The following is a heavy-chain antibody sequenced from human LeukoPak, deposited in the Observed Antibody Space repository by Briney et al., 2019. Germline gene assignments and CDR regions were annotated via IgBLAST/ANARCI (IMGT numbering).Heavy chain of an antibody. J-gene: IGHJ4*02. CDR1: GGSFSGYY. CDR2: INHSGST. D-gene: IGHD1-26*01. V-gene: IGHV4-34*01. Sequence: PSETLSLTCAVYGGSFSGYYWSWIRQPPGKGLEWIGEINHSGSTNYSPSLKSRVTISVDTSKNQFSLKLSSVTAADTAVYYCARTNSSGSYRVYYFDYWGQGTLVTVSS. CDR3: ARTNSSGSYRVYYFDY.